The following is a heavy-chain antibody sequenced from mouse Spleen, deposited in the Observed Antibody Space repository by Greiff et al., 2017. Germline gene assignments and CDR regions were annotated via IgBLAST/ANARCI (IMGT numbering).Heavy chain of an antibody. V-gene: IGHV1-61*01. CDR3: ARQLSHYYAMDY. J-gene: IGHJ4*01. Sequence: QVQLQQPGAELVRPGSSVKLSCKASGYTFTSYWMDWVKQRPGQGLEWIGNIYPSDSETHYNQKFKDKATLTVDKSSSTAYMQLSSLTSEDSAVYYCARQLSHYYAMDYWGQGTSVTVSS. CDR1: GYTFTSYW. D-gene: IGHD3-2*02. CDR2: IYPSDSET.